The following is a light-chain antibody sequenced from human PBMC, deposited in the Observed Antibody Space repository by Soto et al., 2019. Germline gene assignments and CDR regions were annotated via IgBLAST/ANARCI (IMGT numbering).Light chain of an antibody. V-gene: IGKV1-5*03. CDR3: QQFNSYPWT. Sequence: DIQMTQSPSTLSGSVGDRVTITCRASQSIGSWLAWYQQKPGKAPNLLIYKASSLESGVPSRFSGSGSGTEFTVTISSLQPEDFATYYCQQFNSYPWTFGQGTRWIS. CDR2: KAS. CDR1: QSIGSW. J-gene: IGKJ1*01.